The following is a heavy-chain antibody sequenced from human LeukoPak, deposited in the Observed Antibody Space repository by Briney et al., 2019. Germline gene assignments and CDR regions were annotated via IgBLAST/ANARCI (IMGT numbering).Heavy chain of an antibody. V-gene: IGHV4-61*02. CDR3: VRDLYYYDSSGYYLWGFDI. Sequence: SETLSLTCTVSGGSISSGSYYWSWIRQPAGKGLEWIGRIYTSGSTNYNPSLKSRVTISVDTSKNQFSLKLSSVTAADTAVYYCVRDLYYYDSSGYYLWGFDIWGQGTMVTVSS. J-gene: IGHJ3*02. CDR1: GGSISSGSYY. CDR2: IYTSGST. D-gene: IGHD3-22*01.